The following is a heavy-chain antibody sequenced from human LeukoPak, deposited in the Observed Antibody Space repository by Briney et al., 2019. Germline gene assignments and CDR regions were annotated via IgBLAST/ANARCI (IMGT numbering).Heavy chain of an antibody. J-gene: IGHJ4*02. D-gene: IGHD6-6*01. CDR2: IIPIFGTA. V-gene: IGHV1-69*13. CDR3: ARPRGSSSAENYFDY. CDR1: GGTFNSYA. Sequence: GASVKVSCKASGGTFNSYAINWVRQAPGQGLEWMGGIIPIFGTADYAQKFQGRITIIADESTTTVDMELSSLRSEDTAVYYCARPRGSSSAENYFDYWGQGTLVTVSP.